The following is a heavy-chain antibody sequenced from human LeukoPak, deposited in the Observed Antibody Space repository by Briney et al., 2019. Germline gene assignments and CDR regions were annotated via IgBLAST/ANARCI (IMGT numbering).Heavy chain of an antibody. Sequence: SSETLSLTCTVSGGSISSYSYYWGWIRQPPGKGLEWIGYIYYSGSTNYNPSLKSRVTISVDTSKNQFSLKLSSVTAADTAVYYCARVLCSGGSCYLGRFDPWGQGTLVTVSS. D-gene: IGHD2-15*01. CDR3: ARVLCSGGSCYLGRFDP. J-gene: IGHJ5*02. CDR2: IYYSGST. V-gene: IGHV4-61*01. CDR1: GGSISSYSYY.